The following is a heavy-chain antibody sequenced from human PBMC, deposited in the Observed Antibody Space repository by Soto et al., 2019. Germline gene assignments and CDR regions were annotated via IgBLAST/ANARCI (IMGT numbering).Heavy chain of an antibody. CDR1: IYTFTNYD. Sequence: ASVQVSFKASIYTFTNYDISWVLQTTGQGLEWMGWMNPNSGNGGYAQKFQGRVTMTRNTSITTAYMEVSSLSSEDTAIYYCARMATSGTLNWFDPWGQGTLVTVSS. J-gene: IGHJ5*02. D-gene: IGHD6-13*01. CDR3: ARMATSGTLNWFDP. V-gene: IGHV1-8*02. CDR2: MNPNSGNG.